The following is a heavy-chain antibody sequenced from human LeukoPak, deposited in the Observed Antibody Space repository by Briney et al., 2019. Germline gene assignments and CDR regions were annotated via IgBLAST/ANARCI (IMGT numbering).Heavy chain of an antibody. D-gene: IGHD3-3*01. CDR3: ARDSYYDFWSGYVNWFDP. Sequence: PSETLSLTCSVSGGPIGAYYWSWIRQPAGKGLEWIGRMFSSGISTYNPSLRSRVTMSVDTSKNQISLNLTSVTAADTAVYYCARDSYYDFWSGYVNWFDPWGQGTLVTVSP. J-gene: IGHJ5*02. CDR2: MFSSGIS. CDR1: GGPIGAYY. V-gene: IGHV4-4*07.